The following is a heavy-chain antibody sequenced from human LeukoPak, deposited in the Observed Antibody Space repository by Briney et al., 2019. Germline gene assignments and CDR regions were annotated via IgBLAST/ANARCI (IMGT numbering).Heavy chain of an antibody. Sequence: MTSETLSPTCTVSGGSMSPYHWGWIRQPPGKGLEWTGYIYYSGSTNYNPSLKSRVTISVDTSKNQFSLKLSSVTAADTAIYYCARAVSGRFDYWGQGTLVTVSS. CDR2: IYYSGST. V-gene: IGHV4-59*08. J-gene: IGHJ4*02. CDR1: GGSMSPYH. CDR3: ARAVSGRFDY. D-gene: IGHD6-19*01.